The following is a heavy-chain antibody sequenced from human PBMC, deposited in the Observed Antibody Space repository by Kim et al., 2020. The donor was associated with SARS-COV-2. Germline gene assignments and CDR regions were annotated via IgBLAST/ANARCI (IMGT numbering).Heavy chain of an antibody. J-gene: IGHJ4*02. D-gene: IGHD1-1*01. Sequence: YAPNRQGRATMTPDTSTSTAYMGLRGLGSDDTAVYYCARDMVGQLGYFDYWGQGTLVTVSS. V-gene: IGHV1-18*01. CDR3: ARDMVGQLGYFDY.